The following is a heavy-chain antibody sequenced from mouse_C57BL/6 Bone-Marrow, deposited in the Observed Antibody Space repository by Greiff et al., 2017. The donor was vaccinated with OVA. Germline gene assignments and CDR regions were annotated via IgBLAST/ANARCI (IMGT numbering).Heavy chain of an antibody. CDR2: IYPGSGST. Sequence: QVQLQQPGAELVKPGASVKMSCKASGYTFTSYWITWVKQRPGQGLEWIGDIYPGSGSTNYNEKFKSKATLTVDTSSSTAYMQLSSLTSEDSAVYDYASEGNMDYDGAFAYWGQGTLVTVSA. D-gene: IGHD2-4*01. V-gene: IGHV1-55*01. CDR3: ASEGNMDYDGAFAY. CDR1: GYTFTSYW. J-gene: IGHJ3*01.